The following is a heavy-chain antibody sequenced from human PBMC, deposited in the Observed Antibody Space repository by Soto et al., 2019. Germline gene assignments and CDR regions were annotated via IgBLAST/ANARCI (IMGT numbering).Heavy chain of an antibody. CDR2: INAGNGNT. D-gene: IGHD6-19*01. V-gene: IGHV1-3*01. CDR1: GYTFTSYA. CDR3: ARGSSGWCDYYYGMDV. J-gene: IGHJ6*02. Sequence: ASVKVSCKASGYTFTSYAMHRVRQAPGQRLEWMGWINAGNGNTKYSQKFQGRVTITRDTSASTAYMELSSLRSEDTAVYYCARGSSGWCDYYYGMDVWGQGTTVTVSS.